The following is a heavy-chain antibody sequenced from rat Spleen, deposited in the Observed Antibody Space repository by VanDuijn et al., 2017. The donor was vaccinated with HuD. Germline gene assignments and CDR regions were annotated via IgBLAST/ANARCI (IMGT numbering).Heavy chain of an antibody. Sequence: EVQLVESDGGLVQPGRSLKLSCAASGFTFSDYYMAWVRQAPTKGLEWVATISSDGGRNFYRDSVKGRFTISRDNAKNTQYLQMDSLRSEDTATYYCARQDTSGYSNWFTYWGQGTLVTVSS. CDR1: GFTFSDYY. J-gene: IGHJ3*01. D-gene: IGHD4-3*01. CDR3: ARQDTSGYSNWFTY. V-gene: IGHV5-29*01. CDR2: ISSDGGRN.